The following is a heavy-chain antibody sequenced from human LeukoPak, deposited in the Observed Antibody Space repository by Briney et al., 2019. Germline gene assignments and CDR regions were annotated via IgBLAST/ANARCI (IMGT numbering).Heavy chain of an antibody. Sequence: SETQSLTCTVSGGSISSSSYYWGWIRQPPGRGLEWIGRIYYSGSTYYDPSLKSRVTISVDTSKNQFSLKPSSVTAADPAVYYCASAFPWDYYDSSGFLSWGQGTLVTVSS. CDR2: IYYSGST. CDR1: GGSISSSSYY. D-gene: IGHD3-22*01. CDR3: ASAFPWDYYDSSGFLS. J-gene: IGHJ4*02. V-gene: IGHV4-39*01.